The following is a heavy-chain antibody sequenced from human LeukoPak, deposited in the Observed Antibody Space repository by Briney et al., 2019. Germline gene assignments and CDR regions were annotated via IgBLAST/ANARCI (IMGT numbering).Heavy chain of an antibody. D-gene: IGHD3-3*01. CDR2: ISSSSSYI. J-gene: IGHJ6*04. CDR3: ARDLLRFLEWLYSMDV. CDR1: GFTFSSYS. V-gene: IGHV3-21*01. Sequence: PGGSLRLSCAASGFTFSSYSMNWVRQAPGKGLEWVSSISSSSSYIYYADSVKGRFTISRDNAKNSLYLQMNSLRAEDTAVYYCARDLLRFLEWLYSMDVWGNGTTVTVSS.